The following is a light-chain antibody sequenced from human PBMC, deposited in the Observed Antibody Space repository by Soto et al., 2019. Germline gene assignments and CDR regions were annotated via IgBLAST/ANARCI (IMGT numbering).Light chain of an antibody. CDR3: QQYNSYSYT. J-gene: IGKJ2*01. CDR2: MAS. CDR1: QSIRSW. V-gene: IGKV1-5*03. Sequence: DIQMTQSPSTLSASVGDRVTITCRASQSIRSWLAWYQQKPGKAPKLLIYMASSLETGVSSRFSGSGSGTEFTLTISSLQPDDFATYYCQQYNSYSYTFGQGTKLEIK.